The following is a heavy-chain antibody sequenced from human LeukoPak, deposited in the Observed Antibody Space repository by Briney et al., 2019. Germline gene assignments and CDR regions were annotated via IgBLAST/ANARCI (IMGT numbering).Heavy chain of an antibody. D-gene: IGHD2-21*02. V-gene: IGHV1-18*01. CDR3: ASPLGTKVTYGMDV. CDR2: ITAHNGNT. Sequence: ASVKVSCKASGYTFSNYAISWVRQAPGQVLEWMGWITAHNGNTNYAQKFQGRVTVTTDISTSTAYMELGSLRSDDTAVYYCASPLGTKVTYGMDVWGQGTTVTVSS. J-gene: IGHJ6*02. CDR1: GYTFSNYA.